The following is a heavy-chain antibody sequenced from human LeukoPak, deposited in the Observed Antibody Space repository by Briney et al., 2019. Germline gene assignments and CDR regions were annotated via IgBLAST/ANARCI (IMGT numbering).Heavy chain of an antibody. Sequence: SETLSLTCTVSGGSISSYCWSWIRQPAGKGLEWIGRIYTSGSTNYNPSLKSRVTMSVDTSKNQFSLKLSSVTAADTAVYYCARDGYCSGGSCHGRDGMDVWGQGTTVTVSS. J-gene: IGHJ6*02. V-gene: IGHV4-4*07. D-gene: IGHD2-15*01. CDR3: ARDGYCSGGSCHGRDGMDV. CDR2: IYTSGST. CDR1: GGSISSYC.